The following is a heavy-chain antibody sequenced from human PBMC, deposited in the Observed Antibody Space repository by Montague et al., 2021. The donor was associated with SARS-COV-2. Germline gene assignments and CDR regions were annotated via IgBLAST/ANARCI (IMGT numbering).Heavy chain of an antibody. CDR1: GGSISTTNYY. Sequence: SETLSLTCTVSGGSISTTNYYWAWIRQPPGKGLEWVGSIYNSDNTYYNPSLRSRVSFSMDTSKNHFSLSLNSVTAADTAAYFCARQLPSYCSTNKCYPYYFDVWGQGALVTVSS. CDR3: ARQLPSYCSTNKCYPYYFDV. D-gene: IGHD2-2*01. J-gene: IGHJ4*02. CDR2: IYNSDNT. V-gene: IGHV4-39*01.